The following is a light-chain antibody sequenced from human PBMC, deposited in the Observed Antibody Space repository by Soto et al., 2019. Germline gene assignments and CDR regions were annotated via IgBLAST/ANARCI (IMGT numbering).Light chain of an antibody. CDR1: SSNIGAGYD. CDR2: GNT. V-gene: IGLV1-40*01. J-gene: IGLJ2*01. CDR3: QSYDSSLSGSK. Sequence: QSVLTQPPSVSGAPGQRVTISCTGSSSNIGAGYDVHWYQQLPGTAPKPLSYGNTNRPSGVPDRFSGSKSGTSASLAITGLQAEDEADYYCQSYDSSLSGSKFGGGTKVTVL.